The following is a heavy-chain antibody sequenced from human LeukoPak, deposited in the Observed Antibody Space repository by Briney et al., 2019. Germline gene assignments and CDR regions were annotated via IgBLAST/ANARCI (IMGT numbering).Heavy chain of an antibody. CDR1: GGSFSGYY. Sequence: ASETLSLTCAVYGGSFSGYYWSWIRQPPGKGLEWIGEINHSRSTNYNPSLKSRVTISLDTSKNQFSLKLSSVTAADTAVYYCARAYDSSGYGTYYSDYWGQGTLVTVSS. CDR2: INHSRST. J-gene: IGHJ4*02. CDR3: ARAYDSSGYGTYYSDY. V-gene: IGHV4-34*01. D-gene: IGHD3-22*01.